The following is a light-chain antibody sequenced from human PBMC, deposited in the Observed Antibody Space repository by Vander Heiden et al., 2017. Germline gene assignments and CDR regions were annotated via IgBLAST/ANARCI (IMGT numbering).Light chain of an antibody. J-gene: IGLJ3*02. CDR2: KNS. Sequence: QSVMTQPPSASGTPGQRVTPSCSGPRSNIGNNYVYWYQQFPGTAPKLLTYKNSHRPSGGPDRFSGSRSGTSAYLDISGLRSEDEADYYCAAWDESLGGWVCGGGTKLTVL. V-gene: IGLV1-47*01. CDR1: RSNIGNNY. CDR3: AAWDESLGGWV.